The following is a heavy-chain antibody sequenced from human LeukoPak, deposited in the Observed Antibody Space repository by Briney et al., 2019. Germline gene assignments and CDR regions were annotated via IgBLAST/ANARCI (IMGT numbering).Heavy chain of an antibody. Sequence: GGALRLSCAASGFTFSSYSMNWVRQAPGKGLEWVSSISSSSSYIYYADSVKGRFTISRDNAKNSLYPQMNSLRAEDTAVYYCARDGPVYSSSSEDYWGQGTLVTVSS. J-gene: IGHJ4*02. CDR1: GFTFSSYS. CDR2: ISSSSSYI. V-gene: IGHV3-21*01. D-gene: IGHD6-6*01. CDR3: ARDGPVYSSSSEDY.